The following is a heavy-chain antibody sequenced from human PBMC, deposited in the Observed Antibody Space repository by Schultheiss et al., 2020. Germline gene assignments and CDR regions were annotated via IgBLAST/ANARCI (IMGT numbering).Heavy chain of an antibody. V-gene: IGHV3-49*03. CDR3: TRVDYGDSGDYFDY. Sequence: GGSLRLSCTASGFTFGDYAMSWFRQAPGKGLEWVGFIRSKAYGGTTEYAASVKGRFTISRDDSKRIAYLQMNSLKTEDTAVYYCTRVDYGDSGDYFDYWGQGTLVTVSS. CDR1: GFTFGDYA. J-gene: IGHJ4*02. CDR2: IRSKAYGGTT. D-gene: IGHD4-17*01.